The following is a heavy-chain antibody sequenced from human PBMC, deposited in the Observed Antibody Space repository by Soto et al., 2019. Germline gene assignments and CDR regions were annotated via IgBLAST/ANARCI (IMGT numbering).Heavy chain of an antibody. V-gene: IGHV4-59*01. D-gene: IGHD3-22*01. CDR1: GSSISTSY. CDR2: VFYGGGT. Sequence: PSETLSLTCIVSGSSISTSYWTWIRRPPGKGLEWIGHVFYGGGTKYTLSLESRVTISGADGSKAQVSVTLSSVTDADRALYYCARGSNSGFEGPNVWGQGALVTVPS. CDR3: ARGSNSGFEGPNV. J-gene: IGHJ4*02.